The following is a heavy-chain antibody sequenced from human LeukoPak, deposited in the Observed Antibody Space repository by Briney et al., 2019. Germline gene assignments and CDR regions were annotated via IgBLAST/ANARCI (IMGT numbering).Heavy chain of an antibody. J-gene: IGHJ4*02. Sequence: SETQSLTCTVSGDSFSSYYWSWIRQPAGKGLEWIGRIYTSGSTNYNPSLKSRVTMSVDTSKNQFSLKLSSVTAADTAVYYCARSTYHPYYFDYWGQGTLVTVSS. V-gene: IGHV4-4*07. CDR1: GDSFSSYY. CDR3: ARSTYHPYYFDY. D-gene: IGHD1-14*01. CDR2: IYTSGST.